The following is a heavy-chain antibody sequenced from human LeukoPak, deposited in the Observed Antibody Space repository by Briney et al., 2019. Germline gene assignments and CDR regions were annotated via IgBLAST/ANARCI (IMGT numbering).Heavy chain of an antibody. CDR1: GYTFTSYG. D-gene: IGHD3-22*01. V-gene: IGHV1-18*01. CDR3: ARVIGYYYDSSGDAFDI. J-gene: IGHJ3*02. CDR2: ISAYNGNT. Sequence: ASVKVSCKASGYTFTSYGISWVRQAPGQGLEWMGWISAYNGNTNYAQKLQGRVTMTTDTSTSTAYMELRSLRSDDTAVYYCARVIGYYYDSSGDAFDIWGQGTMVTVSS.